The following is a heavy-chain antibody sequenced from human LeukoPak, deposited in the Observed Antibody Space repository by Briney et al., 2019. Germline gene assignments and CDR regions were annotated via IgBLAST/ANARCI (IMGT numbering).Heavy chain of an antibody. Sequence: GGSLRLSCAASGFTFSTYDMSWVRQTPGKGLQWVSLISRSTGTTYYADSVRGRFTISRDNSKNTLYLQMNSLRAEDTAVYYCAKAYSSSWYKVIGYWGQGTLVTVSS. J-gene: IGHJ4*02. CDR2: ISRSTGTT. D-gene: IGHD6-13*01. CDR3: AKAYSSSWYKVIGY. CDR1: GFTFSTYD. V-gene: IGHV3-23*01.